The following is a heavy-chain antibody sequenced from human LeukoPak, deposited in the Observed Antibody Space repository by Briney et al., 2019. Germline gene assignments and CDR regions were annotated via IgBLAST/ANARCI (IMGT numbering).Heavy chain of an antibody. J-gene: IGHJ4*02. Sequence: GGSLRLSCAASGFTFSSHNMNWVRQAPGKGLEWVSYISSSSSTIYYADSVKGRFTISRDNAKNSLYLQMNSLRAEDTAVYYCAKASSSSHFDYWGQGTLVTVSS. CDR1: GFTFSSHN. V-gene: IGHV3-48*04. D-gene: IGHD6-6*01. CDR3: AKASSSSHFDY. CDR2: ISSSSSTI.